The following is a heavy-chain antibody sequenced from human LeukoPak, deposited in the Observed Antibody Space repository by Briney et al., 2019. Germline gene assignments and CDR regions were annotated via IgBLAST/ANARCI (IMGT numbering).Heavy chain of an antibody. CDR1: GGSMSSYY. Sequence: SETLSLTCTVSGGSMSSYYWSWIRQPPGKGLEWIGYIYYSGSTNYNPSLKSRVTISVDTSKNQFSLKLSSVTAADTAVYYCARTLPTNWFDPWGQGTLVTVSS. CDR2: IYYSGST. V-gene: IGHV4-59*01. CDR3: ARTLPTNWFDP. J-gene: IGHJ5*02. D-gene: IGHD4-17*01.